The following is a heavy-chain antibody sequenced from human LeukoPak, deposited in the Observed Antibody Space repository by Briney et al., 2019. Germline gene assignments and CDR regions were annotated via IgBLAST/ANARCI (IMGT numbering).Heavy chain of an antibody. Sequence: GRSLRLSCAASGFTFSSYGMHWVRQAPGKGLEWVAVISYDRSNKYYADSVKGRFTISRDNSKNTLYLQMNSLRAEDTAVYYCAKDRNAGYCSSTSCYSLRDFQHWGQGTLVTVSS. CDR1: GFTFSSYG. D-gene: IGHD2-2*02. CDR2: ISYDRSNK. J-gene: IGHJ1*01. V-gene: IGHV3-30*18. CDR3: AKDRNAGYCSSTSCYSLRDFQH.